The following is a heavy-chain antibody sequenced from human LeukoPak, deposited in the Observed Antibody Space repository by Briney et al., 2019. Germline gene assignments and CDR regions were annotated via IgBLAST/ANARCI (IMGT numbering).Heavy chain of an antibody. CDR2: INPNSGGT. CDR1: GYTFTGYY. CDR3: ARTYYGSGSYYY. D-gene: IGHD3-10*01. Sequence: GASVKVSCKASGYTFTGYYMHWVRQAPGQGLEWMGRINPNSGGTNYAQKFQGRVTMTRDTSISTAYMELSRLRSDDTAVYYCARTYYGSGSYYYWGQGTLVTVSS. V-gene: IGHV1-2*06. J-gene: IGHJ4*02.